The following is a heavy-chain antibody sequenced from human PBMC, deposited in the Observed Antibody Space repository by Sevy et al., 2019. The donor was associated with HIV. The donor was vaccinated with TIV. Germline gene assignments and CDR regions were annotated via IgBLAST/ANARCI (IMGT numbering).Heavy chain of an antibody. CDR2: ISCSSSYI. J-gene: IGHJ5*02. CDR3: AREEYYDSPDP. CDR1: GFTFSSYS. D-gene: IGHD3-9*01. V-gene: IGHV3-21*01. Sequence: GGSLRLSCAASGFTFSSYSMNWVRQAPGKGLEWVSSISCSSSYIYYADSVKGRFTISRDNAKNTLYLQMNSLRAEDTAVYYCAREEYYDSPDPWGQGTLVTVSS.